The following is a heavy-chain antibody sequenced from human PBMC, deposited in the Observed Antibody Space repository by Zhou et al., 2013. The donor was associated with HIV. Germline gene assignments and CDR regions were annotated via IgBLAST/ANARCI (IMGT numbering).Heavy chain of an antibody. CDR2: IIPIFGSA. Sequence: QVQLVQSGAEVKKPGSSVKVSCKASGGTFSSYAISWVRQAPGQGLEWMGGIIPIFGSANYAQKFQGRVTITADESTSTAYMELSSLRSEDTAVYYCARGARDYYGSGSLWYYFDYWGQGTLVTVSS. J-gene: IGHJ4*02. V-gene: IGHV1-69*12. CDR1: GGTFSSYA. CDR3: ARGARDYYGSGSLWYYFDY. D-gene: IGHD3-10*01.